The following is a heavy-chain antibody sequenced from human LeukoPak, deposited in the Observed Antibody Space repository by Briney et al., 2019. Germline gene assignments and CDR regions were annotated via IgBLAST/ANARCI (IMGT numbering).Heavy chain of an antibody. D-gene: IGHD7-27*01. CDR3: ARDVRGRTPLKLGMKWFDP. J-gene: IGHJ5*02. Sequence: PGGSLRLSCAASGFTFSDYYMSWIRQVPGEGLEWLAYISDSGDTTRSADSVTGRFTISRDNAKNSVFLQMNSLRADDSGVYYCARDVRGRTPLKLGMKWFDPWGQGTRVTVSS. CDR1: GFTFSDYY. CDR2: ISDSGDTT. V-gene: IGHV3-11*01.